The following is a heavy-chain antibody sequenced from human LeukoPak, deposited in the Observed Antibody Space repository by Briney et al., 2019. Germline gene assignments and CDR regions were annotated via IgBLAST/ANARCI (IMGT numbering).Heavy chain of an antibody. Sequence: PGGSLRLSCAASGFTFSNVWMSWVRQAPGKGLEWVGRIKSKTDGGTTDYVAPVKGRFSISRDDSKNTLYLRMNGLKTEDTAMYYCTTVVGSSSSWEWYFDLWGRGTLVTVSS. J-gene: IGHJ2*01. CDR2: IKSKTDGGTT. V-gene: IGHV3-15*01. CDR3: TTVVGSSSSWEWYFDL. D-gene: IGHD2-2*01. CDR1: GFTFSNVW.